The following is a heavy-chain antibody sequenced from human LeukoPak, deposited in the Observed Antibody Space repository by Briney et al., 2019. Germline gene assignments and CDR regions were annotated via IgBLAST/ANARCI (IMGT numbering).Heavy chain of an antibody. V-gene: IGHV1-46*01. CDR2: INPSGGST. Sequence: ASVKVSCKASGYTFTSYYMHWVRQAPGQGLEWMGIINPSGGSTSYAQKFQGRVTMTRDTSMSTVYMELSSLRSEDTAVYYCALVAAAGTFFDYWGQGTLVTVSS. CDR3: ALVAAAGTFFDY. J-gene: IGHJ4*02. D-gene: IGHD6-13*01. CDR1: GYTFTSYY.